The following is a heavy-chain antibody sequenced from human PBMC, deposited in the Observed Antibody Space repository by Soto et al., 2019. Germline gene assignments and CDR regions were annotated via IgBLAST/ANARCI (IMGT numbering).Heavy chain of an antibody. CDR3: VRLRSTTLGGGDAFEM. CDR2: IDGDASIT. V-gene: IGHV3-74*03. D-gene: IGHD4-17*01. J-gene: IGHJ3*02. Sequence: DVQLVESGGGLVQPGGSLRLSCAASGFTFSSYWMHWVRQVPGKGLVWVSRIDGDASITTYADSVKGRFTISRDNAKNTLYLQMNSLRAEDTAVYYGVRLRSTTLGGGDAFEMWGQGTKVTVSS. CDR1: GFTFSSYW.